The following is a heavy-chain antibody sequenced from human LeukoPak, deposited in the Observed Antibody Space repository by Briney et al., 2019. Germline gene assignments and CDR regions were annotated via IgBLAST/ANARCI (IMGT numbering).Heavy chain of an antibody. D-gene: IGHD3-22*01. CDR1: GGSISSGGYY. V-gene: IGHV4-39*07. J-gene: IGHJ6*02. Sequence: SETLSLTCTVSGGSISSGGYYWSWIRQHPGKGLEWIGEINHSGSTNYNPSLKSRVTISVDTSKNQFSLKLSSVTAADTAVYYCARGDVTLGTTYYYDSSGYYANYYYGMDVWGQGTTVTVSS. CDR3: ARGDVTLGTTYYYDSSGYYANYYYGMDV. CDR2: INHSGST.